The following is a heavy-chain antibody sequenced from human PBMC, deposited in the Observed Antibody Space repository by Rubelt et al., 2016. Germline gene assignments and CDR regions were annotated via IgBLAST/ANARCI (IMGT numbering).Heavy chain of an antibody. D-gene: IGHD1-26*01. CDR3: ARRRRYSGSSYWYFDL. J-gene: IGHJ2*01. Sequence: QVQLQQWGAGLLKPSETLSLTCAVYGGSFSGYYWSWIRQPPGKGLEWIGEINHSGSTNYNPSLKSRVTISVDTSNNQFSLKLRSGTAADTAVYYCARRRRYSGSSYWYFDLWGRGTLVTVSS. V-gene: IGHV4-34*01. CDR1: GGSFSGYY. CDR2: INHSGST.